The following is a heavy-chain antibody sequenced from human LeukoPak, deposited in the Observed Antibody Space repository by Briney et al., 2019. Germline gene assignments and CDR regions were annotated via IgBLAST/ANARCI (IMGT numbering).Heavy chain of an antibody. J-gene: IGHJ4*02. Sequence: GGALRLSCAASGFTFNKYAMSWVRQAPGKGLEWVSAISGSGGTTYYADSVQGRFTISRDNSKSTLYLQMHSLRAEDTAVYYCAKATGESHYWGQGTLVTVSS. V-gene: IGHV3-23*01. D-gene: IGHD7-27*01. CDR3: AKATGESHY. CDR1: GFTFNKYA. CDR2: ISGSGGTT.